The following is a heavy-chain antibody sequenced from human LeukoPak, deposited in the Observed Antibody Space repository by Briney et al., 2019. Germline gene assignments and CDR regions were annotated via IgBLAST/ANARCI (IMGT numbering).Heavy chain of an antibody. V-gene: IGHV1-18*01. Sequence: ASVKVSCKASGYTFTSYGITWVRQAPGLGLEWMGWISAYNGNTNYAQKLQGRVTMTTDTSTSTAYMELRSLRSDDTAVYYCARRWCSSTSCQFDYWGQGTLVTVSS. J-gene: IGHJ4*02. D-gene: IGHD2-2*01. CDR3: ARRWCSSTSCQFDY. CDR1: GYTFTSYG. CDR2: ISAYNGNT.